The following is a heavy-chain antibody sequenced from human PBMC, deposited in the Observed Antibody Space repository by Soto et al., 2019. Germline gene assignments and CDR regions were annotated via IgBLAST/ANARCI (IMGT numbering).Heavy chain of an antibody. V-gene: IGHV3-23*01. D-gene: IGHD3-22*01. J-gene: IGHJ4*02. Sequence: PGGSLRLSCAASGFTFSSYVMSWVRQAPGKGLEWVSAISGSGGSTYYADSVKGRFTISRDNSKSTLYLQMNSLRAEDTAVYYCAKLYYYDSSGYLHYWGQGTLVTVSS. CDR1: GFTFSSYV. CDR2: ISGSGGST. CDR3: AKLYYYDSSGYLHY.